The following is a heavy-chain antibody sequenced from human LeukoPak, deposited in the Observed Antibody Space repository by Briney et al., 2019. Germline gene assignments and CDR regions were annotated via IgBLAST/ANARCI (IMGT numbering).Heavy chain of an antibody. V-gene: IGHV4-34*01. Sequence: SETLSLTCAVYGGSFSGYYWSWIRQPPGKGLEWLGEINHSGSTNYNPSLKSRVTISIDTSKNLLSLKLSSVTAADTAVYYCARGYCSSNSCPDFDYWGQGTLVTVSS. CDR3: ARGYCSSNSCPDFDY. CDR1: GGSFSGYY. CDR2: INHSGST. J-gene: IGHJ4*02. D-gene: IGHD2-2*01.